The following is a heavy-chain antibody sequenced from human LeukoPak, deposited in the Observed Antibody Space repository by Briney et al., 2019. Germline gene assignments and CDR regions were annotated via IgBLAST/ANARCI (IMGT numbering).Heavy chain of an antibody. J-gene: IGHJ4*02. D-gene: IGHD2-2*01. CDR1: GYTFTTYY. V-gene: IGHV1-2*02. CDR3: ARVAVVVVPAADY. CDR2: INPNSGGT. Sequence: ASVKVSCKASGYTFTTYYMHWVRQAPGQGLEWMGWINPNSGGTNYAQKFQRRVTMTRDTSITTAYMELSRLRSDDTAVYYCARVAVVVVPAADYWGQGTLVTVSS.